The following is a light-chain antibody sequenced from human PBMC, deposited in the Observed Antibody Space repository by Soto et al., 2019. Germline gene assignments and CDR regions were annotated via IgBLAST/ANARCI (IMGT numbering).Light chain of an antibody. CDR3: QQYGSSSTWT. Sequence: EIVLTQSPGTLSLSPGERATLSCRASQSVSSAYLAWYQHKPGQPPTLLIYAASSRVTGIPDRFSGSGSGTDFTLTISRLEPEDFAVYYCQQYGSSSTWTFGPGIKVEIK. J-gene: IGKJ1*01. CDR1: QSVSSAY. CDR2: AAS. V-gene: IGKV3-20*01.